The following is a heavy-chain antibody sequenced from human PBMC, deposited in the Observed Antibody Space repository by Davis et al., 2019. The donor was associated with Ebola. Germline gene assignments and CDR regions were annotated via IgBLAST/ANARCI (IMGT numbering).Heavy chain of an antibody. J-gene: IGHJ6*02. CDR3: ARPSYYYYGMDV. CDR2: IYAGDSDT. V-gene: IGHV5-51*01. CDR1: GYSFTSYW. Sequence: GESLKISCKGSGYSFTSYWIAWVRQMPGKGLEWMGIIYAGDSDTRYSPSFEGHVTISVDRSITTAYLQWSSLKASDTAMYYCARPSYYYYGMDVWGQGTTVTVSS.